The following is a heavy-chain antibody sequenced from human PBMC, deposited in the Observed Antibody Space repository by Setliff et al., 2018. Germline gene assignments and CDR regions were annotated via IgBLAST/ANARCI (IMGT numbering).Heavy chain of an antibody. D-gene: IGHD2-21*02. CDR3: ARASKGLYCGSDCFYTFDS. CDR2: ISSSGISI. CDR1: GFSFSDNY. J-gene: IGHJ4*02. Sequence: PGGSLRLSCAASGFSFSDNYMSWIRQAPGKGLEWVAYISSSGISIDYADSVKGRFIISRDNAKNSLSLQMNSLRVEDTAVYYCARASKGLYCGSDCFYTFDSWGPGTLVTVSS. V-gene: IGHV3-11*04.